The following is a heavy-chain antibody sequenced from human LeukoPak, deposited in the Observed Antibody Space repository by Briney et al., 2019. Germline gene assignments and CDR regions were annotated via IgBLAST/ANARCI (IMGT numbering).Heavy chain of an antibody. Sequence: GGSLRLSCAASGFTFSSYWMSWVRQAPGKGLEWVANIKQDGSEKYYVDSVKGRFTISRDNAKNSLYLQMNSLRAEDTAVYYCARGARIAVAGSSFDYWGQGTLVTVSS. CDR2: IKQDGSEK. CDR1: GFTFSSYW. V-gene: IGHV3-7*01. J-gene: IGHJ4*02. D-gene: IGHD6-19*01. CDR3: ARGARIAVAGSSFDY.